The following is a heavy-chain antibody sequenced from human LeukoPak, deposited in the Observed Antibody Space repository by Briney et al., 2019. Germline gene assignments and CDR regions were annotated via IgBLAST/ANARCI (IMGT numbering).Heavy chain of an antibody. D-gene: IGHD3-22*01. V-gene: IGHV4-59*01. CDR2: IYYSGST. CDR1: GGSISSYY. Sequence: SETLSLTCTVSGGSISSYYWSWIRQPPGKGLEWIGFIYYSGSTNYNPSLKSRVTISVDTSKNQFSLKLSSVTAADTAVYYCAGWRRDYYDSSGYGGDYYYYMDVWGKGTTVTVSS. J-gene: IGHJ6*03. CDR3: AGWRRDYYDSSGYGGDYYYYMDV.